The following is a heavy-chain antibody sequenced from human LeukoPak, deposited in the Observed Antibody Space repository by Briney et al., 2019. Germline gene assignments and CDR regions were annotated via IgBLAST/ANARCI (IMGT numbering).Heavy chain of an antibody. D-gene: IGHD1-26*01. Sequence: PGGSLRLSCAASGFTVSSNYMSWVRQAPGKGLEWVSVIYSGGSTYYADSVKGRFTISRDNSKNTPYLQMNSLRAEDTAVYYCARAVGYYYGMDVWGQGTTVTVSS. J-gene: IGHJ6*02. CDR2: IYSGGST. CDR3: ARAVGYYYGMDV. V-gene: IGHV3-53*01. CDR1: GFTVSSNY.